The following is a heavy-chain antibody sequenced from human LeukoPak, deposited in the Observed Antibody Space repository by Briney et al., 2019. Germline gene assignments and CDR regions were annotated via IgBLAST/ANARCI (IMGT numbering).Heavy chain of an antibody. D-gene: IGHD3-22*01. CDR1: GGSISSYY. J-gene: IGHJ6*02. CDR3: ARDFYYDSSGYYGYYYYGMDV. Sequence: PPETLSLTCTVSGGSISSYYWSWIRQPPGKGLEWIGYIYYSGSTYYNPSLKSRVTISVDTSKNQFSLKLSSVTAADTAVYYCARDFYYDSSGYYGYYYYGMDVWGQGTTVTVSS. V-gene: IGHV4-30-4*01. CDR2: IYYSGST.